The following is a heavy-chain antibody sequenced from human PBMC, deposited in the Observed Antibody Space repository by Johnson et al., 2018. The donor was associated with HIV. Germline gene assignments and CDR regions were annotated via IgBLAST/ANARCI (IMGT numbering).Heavy chain of an antibody. V-gene: IGHV3-9*01. J-gene: IGHJ3*02. Sequence: VHLVESGGGLVQPGRSLRLSCAASGFTFDDYAMHWVRQPPGKGLEWVSGISWNSGSIGHAGSVKGRFTISRDNAKNSLYLQMNNLKPEDTAVYYCVRSYSRTFDIWGQGTMVTVSS. D-gene: IGHD2-21*01. CDR2: ISWNSGSI. CDR3: VRSYSRTFDI. CDR1: GFTFDDYA.